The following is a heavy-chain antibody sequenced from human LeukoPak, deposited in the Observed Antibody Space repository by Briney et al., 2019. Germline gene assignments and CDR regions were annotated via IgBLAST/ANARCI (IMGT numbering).Heavy chain of an antibody. J-gene: IGHJ4*02. Sequence: SETLSLTCTVSGGSFSSSSYYWDWIRQPPGKGLEWIGSIYYSGSTYYNPSLKSRLTLSVDTSKNQYALKLSSVTAGDTAVYYCASWSGYDERWGQGTLVTVSS. V-gene: IGHV4-39*01. CDR3: ASWSGYDER. CDR2: IYYSGST. CDR1: GGSFSSSSYY. D-gene: IGHD5-12*01.